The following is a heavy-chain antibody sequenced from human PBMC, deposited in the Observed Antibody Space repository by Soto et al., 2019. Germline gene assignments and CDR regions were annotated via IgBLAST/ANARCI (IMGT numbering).Heavy chain of an antibody. CDR2: IDESGDS. V-gene: IGHV4-39*02. Sequence: QLQLQESGPGLVKPSETLSLTCTVSGGPIRSSSHHWGWIRQSPGTGLEWIGSIDESGDSYYNPSLKSRVTISVDTSKNQFSLKLISVTGADSAIYYCAREGGYVDYWGQGTLVTVSS. CDR3: AREGGYVDY. J-gene: IGHJ4*02. CDR1: GGPIRSSSHH. D-gene: IGHD1-1*01.